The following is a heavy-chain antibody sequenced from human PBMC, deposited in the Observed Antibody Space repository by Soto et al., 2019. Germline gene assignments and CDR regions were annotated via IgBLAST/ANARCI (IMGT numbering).Heavy chain of an antibody. D-gene: IGHD3-10*01. CDR2: IYYSGST. CDR1: GGSISITSYY. CDR3: VRQSEYYYATGRAAPLYGLDV. Sequence: QLQLQESGPGLVMPSETLSLTCTVSGGSISITSYYWGWIRQPPGKGLEWIGNIYYSGSTYHNPSLKSGVTVSVDTTKNQFYLKVSSVTAADTAMYYCVRQSEYYYATGRAAPLYGLDVWGQGTTVTVS. V-gene: IGHV4-39*01. J-gene: IGHJ6*02.